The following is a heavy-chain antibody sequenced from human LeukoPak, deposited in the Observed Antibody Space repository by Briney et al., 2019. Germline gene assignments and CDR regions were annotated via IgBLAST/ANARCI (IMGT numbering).Heavy chain of an antibody. CDR3: ARRRYSSDPYYFDY. CDR2: ISYDGSNK. Sequence: GGSLRLSCAASGFTFSSCAMHWARQAPGKGLEWVAVISYDGSNKYYADSVKGRFTISRDNSKNTLYLQMNSLRAEDTAVYYCARRRYSSDPYYFDYWGQGTLVTVSS. V-gene: IGHV3-30-3*01. D-gene: IGHD6-19*01. CDR1: GFTFSSCA. J-gene: IGHJ4*02.